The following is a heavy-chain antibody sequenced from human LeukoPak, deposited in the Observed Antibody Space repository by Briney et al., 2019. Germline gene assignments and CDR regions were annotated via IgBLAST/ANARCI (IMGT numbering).Heavy chain of an antibody. CDR3: ARVSAVGATYYFDY. CDR1: GYTFTSCG. Sequence: GASVKVSCKASGYTFTSCGISWVRQAPGQGLEWMGWISAYNGNTNYAQKLQGRVTMTTDTSTSTAYMELRSLRSDDTAVYYCARVSAVGATYYFDYWGQGTLVTVSS. V-gene: IGHV1-18*01. D-gene: IGHD1-26*01. CDR2: ISAYNGNT. J-gene: IGHJ4*02.